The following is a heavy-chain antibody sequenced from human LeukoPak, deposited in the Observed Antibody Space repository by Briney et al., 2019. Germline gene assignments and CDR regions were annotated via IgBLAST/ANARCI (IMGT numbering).Heavy chain of an antibody. J-gene: IGHJ4*02. Sequence: ASVKVSCKASGYTFTGYYMHWVRQAPGQGLEWMGWINPNSGGTNYAQKFQGRVTMTRDTSISTAYMELSRLRSDDTAVYYCARASRGSAMVENDYWGQATLVTVSS. CDR1: GYTFTGYY. CDR2: INPNSGGT. CDR3: ARASRGSAMVENDY. D-gene: IGHD5-18*01. V-gene: IGHV1-2*02.